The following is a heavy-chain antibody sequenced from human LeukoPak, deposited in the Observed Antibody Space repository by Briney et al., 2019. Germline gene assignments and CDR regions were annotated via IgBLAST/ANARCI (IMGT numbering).Heavy chain of an antibody. D-gene: IGHD1-26*01. CDR1: EFTFSDYA. V-gene: IGHV3-21*01. CDR3: ARDRKLHDY. CDR2: ISSSSSYI. Sequence: PGGSLRLSCAASEFTFSDYAMIWVRQAPGKGLEWVSSISSSSSYIYCADSVKGRFTISRDNAKNSLYLQMNSLRAEDTAVYYCARDRKLHDYWGQGTLVTVSS. J-gene: IGHJ4*02.